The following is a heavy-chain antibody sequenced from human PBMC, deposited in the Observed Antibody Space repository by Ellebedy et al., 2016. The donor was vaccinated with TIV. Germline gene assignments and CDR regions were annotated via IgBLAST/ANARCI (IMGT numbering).Heavy chain of an antibody. CDR2: IFYSGTA. V-gene: IGHV4-39*01. J-gene: IGHJ4*02. Sequence: SETLSLTXTVSGGSIGTGSYNWGWIRQPPGKGLEWIGSIFYSGTAHYNPSLQSRVTMSVDTSKNLFSLKLSSVTAAETAVYYYVRLHKVGGYRTGYPDYWGQGTLVTVSS. CDR3: VRLHKVGGYRTGYPDY. D-gene: IGHD2-8*02. CDR1: GGSIGTGSYN.